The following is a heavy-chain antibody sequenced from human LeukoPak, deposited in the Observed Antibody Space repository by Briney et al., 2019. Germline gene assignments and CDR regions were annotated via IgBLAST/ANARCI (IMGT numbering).Heavy chain of an antibody. Sequence: PGRSLRLSCAASGFTFSSYGMHWVRQAPGKGLEWVAVISYDGSNKYYADSVKGRFTISRDNSKNTLYLQMNSLRAEDTAVYYCAKDLISSGPIRYVLDYWGQGTLVTVSS. CDR3: AKDLISSGPIRYVLDY. D-gene: IGHD6-19*01. CDR1: GFTFSSYG. V-gene: IGHV3-30*18. J-gene: IGHJ4*02. CDR2: ISYDGSNK.